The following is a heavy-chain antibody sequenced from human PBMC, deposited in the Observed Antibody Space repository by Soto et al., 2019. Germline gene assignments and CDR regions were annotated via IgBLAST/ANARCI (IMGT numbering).Heavy chain of an antibody. CDR1: GGTFSSYA. D-gene: IGHD5-18*01. J-gene: IGHJ5*02. CDR2: IIPIFGTA. V-gene: IGHV1-69*06. Sequence: QVQLVQSGAEVKKPGFSVKVSCKASGGTFSSYAISWVRQAPGQGLEWMGGIIPIFGTANYAQKFQGRVTITADKSTSTAYMELSSLRSEDTAVYYCASPVVDTAMYWWFDPWGQGTLVTVSS. CDR3: ASPVVDTAMYWWFDP.